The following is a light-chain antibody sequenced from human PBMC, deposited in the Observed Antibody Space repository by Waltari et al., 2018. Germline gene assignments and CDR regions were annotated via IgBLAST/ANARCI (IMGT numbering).Light chain of an antibody. CDR3: QQSDNWPPIT. V-gene: IGKV3-15*01. CDR1: QSVPTN. CDR2: GAS. J-gene: IGKJ5*01. Sequence: EVVMTQSPAILSVSPGERATPACRASQSVPTNLAWYQQKPGQAPRLLIFGASTRATGVPARFSGSGSGTDFTLTISDLQSDDFAVYYCQQSDNWPPITFGQGTRLEIK.